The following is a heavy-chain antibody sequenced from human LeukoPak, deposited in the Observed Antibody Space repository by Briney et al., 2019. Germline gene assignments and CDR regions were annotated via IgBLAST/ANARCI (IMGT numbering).Heavy chain of an antibody. CDR1: GFSISSHW. V-gene: IGHV3-7*03. J-gene: IGHJ4*02. CDR3: ARDLRDSSGKFDY. CDR2: LKEDVSAR. Sequence: GGSLRLSCVASGFSISSHWMSWVRQAPGKGLEWVASLKEDVSARNLVDSVKGRFTISTDNANNSLNLQMNSLRVQDTAVYYCARDLRDSSGKFDYWGQGTLVTVSS. D-gene: IGHD3-22*01.